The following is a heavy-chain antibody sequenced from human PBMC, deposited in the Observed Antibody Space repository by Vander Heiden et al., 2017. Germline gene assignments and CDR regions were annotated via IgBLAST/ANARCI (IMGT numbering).Heavy chain of an antibody. D-gene: IGHD3-22*01. CDR3: AKELTSGSAIWFDP. Sequence: VQLLWSGGCWVQRWGSLRLACGASGSPSCNYAMTWVRQAPGKGLQWVSVISATGGSTYYADSVKGRFTISRDNSKNTLYLQMNSLRAEDTALYHCAKELTSGSAIWFDPRGQGALVTVSS. CDR2: ISATGGST. CDR1: GSPSCNYA. J-gene: IGHJ5*02. V-gene: IGHV3-23*01.